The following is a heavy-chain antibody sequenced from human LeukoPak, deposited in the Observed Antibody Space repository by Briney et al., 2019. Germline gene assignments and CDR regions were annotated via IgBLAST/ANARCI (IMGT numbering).Heavy chain of an antibody. CDR2: ISSNGDNT. V-gene: IGHV3-64*01. CDR3: ASRTSIGYYEV. Sequence: GGSLRLSCAASGFTFSSYSMHWVRQAPGKGLEYVSAISSNGDNTYYASSVKGRFTISRDNSRNTLHFQMGSVTPEDMGVYYCASRTSIGYYEVWGQGTLVTVSS. CDR1: GFTFSSYS. D-gene: IGHD1-26*01. J-gene: IGHJ4*02.